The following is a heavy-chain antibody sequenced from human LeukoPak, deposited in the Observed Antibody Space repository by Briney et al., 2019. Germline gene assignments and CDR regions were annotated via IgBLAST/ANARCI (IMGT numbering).Heavy chain of an antibody. V-gene: IGHV1-2*02. CDR3: ARDHDYYDSSGYPH. D-gene: IGHD3-22*01. J-gene: IGHJ4*02. CDR1: GYTFTGYY. CDR2: INPNSGGT. Sequence: ASVKVSCKASGYTFTGYYMHWVRQAPGQGLEWMGWINPNSGGTNYAQKFQGRVTMTRDTSISTAYMELSRLRSDDTAVYYCARDHDYYDSSGYPHWGQGTLVTASS.